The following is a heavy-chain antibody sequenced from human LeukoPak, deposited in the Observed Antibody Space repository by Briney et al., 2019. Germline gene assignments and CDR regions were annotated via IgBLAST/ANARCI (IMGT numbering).Heavy chain of an antibody. CDR1: GYSFTSYW. CDR2: IYPGDSDT. CDR3: ARHSRVGSTWAHFDY. J-gene: IGHJ4*02. D-gene: IGHD6-13*01. Sequence: GEPLKTSCTGSGYSFTSYWIGWVRQMPGKGLEWMGIIYPGDSDTRSSPSFHGQVTISADNSISTAYLQWSSLKASDTAMYYCARHSRVGSTWAHFDYWGRGTLVTVSS. V-gene: IGHV5-51*01.